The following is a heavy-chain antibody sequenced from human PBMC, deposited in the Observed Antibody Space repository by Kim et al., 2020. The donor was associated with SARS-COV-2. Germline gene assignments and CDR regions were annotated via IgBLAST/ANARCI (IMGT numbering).Heavy chain of an antibody. V-gene: IGHV3-33*06. CDR2: IWYAGSNK. D-gene: IGHD3-16*01. CDR3: ANDRSALSVWWCYSGLDV. J-gene: IGHJ6*01. CDR1: GFTFSRYG. Sequence: GGSLRLSCAASGFTFSRYGMHWVRQAPGKGLEWVAVIWYAGSNKYYADSVKGRFTISRDNSKNTLYLQMNSLRAEVAAVYYCANDRSALSVWWCYSGLDV.